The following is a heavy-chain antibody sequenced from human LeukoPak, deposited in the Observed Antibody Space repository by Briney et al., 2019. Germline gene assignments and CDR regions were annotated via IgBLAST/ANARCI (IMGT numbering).Heavy chain of an antibody. CDR1: GFTFSSYS. J-gene: IGHJ4*02. CDR2: ISSSSSYK. D-gene: IGHD3-22*01. CDR3: ARDRGSSGYYYGGLDY. Sequence: GGSLRLSCAASGFTFSSYSMNWVRQAPGKGLGCVSSISSSSSYKSYADPVKGRFTISRDNAKNSLYLQMNSLRAEDTAVYYCARDRGSSGYYYGGLDYWGQGTLVTVSS. V-gene: IGHV3-21*01.